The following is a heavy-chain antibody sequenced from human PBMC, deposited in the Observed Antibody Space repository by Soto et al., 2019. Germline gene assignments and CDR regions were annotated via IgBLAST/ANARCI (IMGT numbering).Heavy chain of an antibody. D-gene: IGHD3-22*01. Sequence: SETLSLTCTVSGGPIRSYFRSWIRPPPGKGLEWIGYIYYSGSTNYHPSLKSRVTISVDTSKNQFSLKLSSVTAADTAVYYCARGEPYYYDSGWFDPWGQGTLVTVSS. CDR2: IYYSGST. CDR3: ARGEPYYYDSGWFDP. V-gene: IGHV4-59*01. CDR1: GGPIRSYF. J-gene: IGHJ5*02.